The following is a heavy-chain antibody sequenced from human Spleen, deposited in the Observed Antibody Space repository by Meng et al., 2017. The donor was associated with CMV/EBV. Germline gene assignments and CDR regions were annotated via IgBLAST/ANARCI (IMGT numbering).Heavy chain of an antibody. CDR2: ISYDGSNK. J-gene: IGHJ5*02. D-gene: IGHD5-18*01. CDR1: GFTFSSYA. CDR3: ARDGAGYSYGYGGFDP. Sequence: GFTFSSYAMHWVRQAPGKGLEWVAVISYDGSNKYYADSVKGRFTISRDNSKNTLYLQMNSLRAEDTAVYYCARDGAGYSYGYGGFDPWGQGTLVTVSS. V-gene: IGHV3-30*04.